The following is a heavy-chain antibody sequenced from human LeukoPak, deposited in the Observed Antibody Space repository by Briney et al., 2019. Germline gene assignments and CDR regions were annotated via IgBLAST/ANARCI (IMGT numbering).Heavy chain of an antibody. CDR2: ISSRSSAI. J-gene: IGHJ4*02. V-gene: IGHV3-11*01. Sequence: GGSLRLSCAASGFTFSDYYMSWIRQAPGKGLEWVSYISSRSSAICYADSVKGRFTISRDNAKNSLYLQMSSLRADDTAVYYCARETGSGSYLLDYWGQGTLVTVSS. D-gene: IGHD1-26*01. CDR3: ARETGSGSYLLDY. CDR1: GFTFSDYY.